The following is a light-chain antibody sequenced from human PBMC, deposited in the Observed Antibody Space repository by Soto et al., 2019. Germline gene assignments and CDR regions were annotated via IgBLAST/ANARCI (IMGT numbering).Light chain of an antibody. Sequence: DIQMTQSPSTLSASVGDIVTITCRASPSISRRLAWYQQKPGKAPNLLISDASSLESGVPSRFSGSGSGTEFTLTISSLQPDDFATYYCQQYSSYSPTFGQGPKVESK. V-gene: IGKV1-5*01. CDR3: QQYSSYSPT. CDR1: PSISRR. CDR2: DAS. J-gene: IGKJ1*01.